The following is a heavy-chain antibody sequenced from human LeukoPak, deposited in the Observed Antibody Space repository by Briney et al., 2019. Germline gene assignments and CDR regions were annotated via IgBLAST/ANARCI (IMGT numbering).Heavy chain of an antibody. J-gene: IGHJ4*02. D-gene: IGHD5-18*01. V-gene: IGHV4-39*01. CDR3: ARRGYSYDTYYFDY. CDR1: GGSISSSSYY. CDR2: IYYSGST. Sequence: PSETLSLTCTVSGGSISSSSYYWGWIRQPPGKGLEWIGSIYYSGSTYYNPSLKSRVTISVDTSKNQFSLKLSSVTAADTAVYYCARRGYSYDTYYFDYWGQGTLVTVSS.